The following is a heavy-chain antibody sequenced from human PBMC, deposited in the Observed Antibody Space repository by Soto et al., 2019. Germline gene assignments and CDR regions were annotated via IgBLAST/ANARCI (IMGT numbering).Heavy chain of an antibody. CDR2: INHSGST. Sequence: QVQLQQWGAGLLKPSETLSLTCAVYGGSFSGYYWSWIRQPPGKGLEWIGEINHSGSTNYNPSLKSRVTISVDTSTNQFSLKLSSVTAEDTAVYYCARGEVATIIYYYYYYGMDVWGQGTTVTVSS. V-gene: IGHV4-34*01. CDR1: GGSFSGYY. CDR3: ARGEVATIIYYYYYYGMDV. D-gene: IGHD5-12*01. J-gene: IGHJ6*02.